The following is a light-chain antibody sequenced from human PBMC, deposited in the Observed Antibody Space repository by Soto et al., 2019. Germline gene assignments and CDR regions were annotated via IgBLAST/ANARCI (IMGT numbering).Light chain of an antibody. CDR3: SSYTSSSTSV. Sequence: QSVLTQPASVSGSPGQSITISCTGSSRDVGGYNYVSWYQQHPGKAPKLMIYEVSNRPSGVSNRFSGSKSGNTASLTISGLQDEDEADYYCSSYTSSSTSVFGTGTTVNVL. J-gene: IGLJ1*01. CDR2: EVS. V-gene: IGLV2-14*01. CDR1: SRDVGGYNY.